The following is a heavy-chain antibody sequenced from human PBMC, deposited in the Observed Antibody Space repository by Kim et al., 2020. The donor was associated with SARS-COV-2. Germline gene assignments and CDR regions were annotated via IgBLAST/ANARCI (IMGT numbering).Heavy chain of an antibody. V-gene: IGHV3-13*01. D-gene: IGHD5-18*01. J-gene: IGHJ3*02. CDR2: IGTAGDT. CDR1: GFTFSSYD. CDR3: AREAGGYSYGSAFDI. Sequence: GGSLRLSCAASGFTFSSYDMHWVRQATGKGLEWVSAIGTAGDTYYPGSVKGRFTISRENAKNSLYLQMNSLRAGDTAVYYCAREAGGYSYGSAFDIWGQGTMVTVSS.